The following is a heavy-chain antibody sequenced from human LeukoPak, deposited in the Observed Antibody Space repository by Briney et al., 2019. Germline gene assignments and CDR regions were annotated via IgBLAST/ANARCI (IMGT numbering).Heavy chain of an antibody. V-gene: IGHV4-59*02. J-gene: IGHJ6*02. D-gene: IGHD3-10*01. CDR1: GGSVSFYF. CDR3: ARDARGSSYMDV. Sequence: SETLSLTCTVSGGSVSFYFWSWIRQPPGKGLEWIGYIYYSGSTNYNPSLKSRVTISVDTSKNQFSLKVSSVTAADTAVYYCARDARGSSYMDVWGQGTTVTVSS. CDR2: IYYSGST.